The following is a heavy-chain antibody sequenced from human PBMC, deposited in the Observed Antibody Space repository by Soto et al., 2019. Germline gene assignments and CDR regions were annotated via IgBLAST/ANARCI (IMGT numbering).Heavy chain of an antibody. CDR2: ISGSGGST. J-gene: IGHJ4*02. Sequence: LRHSCAAAGVTISSYAMSCVRQAPGKGLEWVSAISGSGGSTYYADSVKGRFTISRDNSKNTLYLQTNSLRAEDTAVYYCAKSPMIVVVATDYWGQGTLVTVSS. V-gene: IGHV3-23*01. D-gene: IGHD3-22*01. CDR3: AKSPMIVVVATDY. CDR1: GVTISSYA.